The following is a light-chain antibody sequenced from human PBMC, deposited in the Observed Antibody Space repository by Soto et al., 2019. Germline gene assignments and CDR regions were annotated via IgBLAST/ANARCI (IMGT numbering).Light chain of an antibody. CDR3: QQYGSSPIT. CDR1: QSVSSN. CDR2: GAS. Sequence: EIVMAQSPATLSVSPWERATLSCRASQSVSSNLAWYQQKPGQAPRLLIYGASRRATGIPDRFSGSGSGTDFTLTISRLEPEDFAVYYCQQYGSSPITFGQGTRLEIK. V-gene: IGKV3-20*01. J-gene: IGKJ5*01.